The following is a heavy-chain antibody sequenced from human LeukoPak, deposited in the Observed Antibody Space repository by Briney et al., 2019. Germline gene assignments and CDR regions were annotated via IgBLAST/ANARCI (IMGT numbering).Heavy chain of an antibody. CDR1: GFTFSNYW. CDR2: INSDGINT. Sequence: PGGSLRLSCAASGFTFSNYWMHWVRQAPGKGLVWVSRINSDGINTSYADSVKGRFTLSRDNSKNTLYLQMNSLRAEDTAVYNCARDNSWAFDVWGQGTMVTVSS. J-gene: IGHJ3*01. V-gene: IGHV3-74*01. CDR3: ARDNSWAFDV.